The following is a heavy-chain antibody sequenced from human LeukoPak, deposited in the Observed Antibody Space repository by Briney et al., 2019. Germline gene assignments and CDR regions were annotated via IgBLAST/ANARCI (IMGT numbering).Heavy chain of an antibody. D-gene: IGHD3-3*01. Sequence: ASVKVSCKASGYTFTSYGINWVRQAPGQGLEWMGWISTYNGNTNYAPKLQGRVTMTTDTSTSTAYMELRSLRSDDTAVYYYARVSYDFWSGYPDCWGQGTLVTVSS. J-gene: IGHJ4*02. CDR1: GYTFTSYG. CDR2: ISTYNGNT. V-gene: IGHV1-18*01. CDR3: ARVSYDFWSGYPDC.